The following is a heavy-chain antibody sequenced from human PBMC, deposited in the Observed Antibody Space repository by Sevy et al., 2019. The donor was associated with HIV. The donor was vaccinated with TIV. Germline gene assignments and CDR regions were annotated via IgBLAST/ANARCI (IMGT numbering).Heavy chain of an antibody. V-gene: IGHV4-31*03. CDR3: ARGVFGVVMVNAFDL. CDR2: IYYSGST. J-gene: IGHJ3*01. D-gene: IGHD3-3*01. Sequence: SETLSLTCTVSGGSISSGGYYWSWIRQHPGKGLEWIGYIYYSGSTYYNPSLKSRVTISVDTSKNQFSLKLSSVTAADTAVYYCARGVFGVVMVNAFDLWGQGTMVTVSS. CDR1: GGSISSGGYY.